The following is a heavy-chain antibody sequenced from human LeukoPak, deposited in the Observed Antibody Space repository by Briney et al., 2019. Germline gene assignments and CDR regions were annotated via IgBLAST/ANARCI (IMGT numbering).Heavy chain of an antibody. CDR2: IKKDGSEK. Sequence: GGSLRLSCAASGFTFSNYWMNWVRQAPGKGLEWVANIKKDGSEKYYVDSVKGRFTISRDNAKNSLYLQMNSLRAEDTAVYYCASDTSGPEYWGQGTLVTVSS. V-gene: IGHV3-7*01. J-gene: IGHJ4*02. CDR1: GFTFSNYW. CDR3: ASDTSGPEY.